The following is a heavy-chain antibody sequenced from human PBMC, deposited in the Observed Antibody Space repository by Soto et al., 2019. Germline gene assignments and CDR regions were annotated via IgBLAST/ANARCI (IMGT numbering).Heavy chain of an antibody. CDR3: ARGGQGLGQSYFDY. D-gene: IGHD6-19*01. J-gene: IGHJ4*02. V-gene: IGHV3-72*01. Sequence: GGSLRLSCAVSGFTFSDHYMDWVRQAPGKGLEWVGRSRNKANSYSTQYAASVRGRLTISRDDSKNSLYLQMNSLKTEETAVYYCARGGQGLGQSYFDYCGQGTLVTVSS. CDR2: SRNKANSYST. CDR1: GFTFSDHY.